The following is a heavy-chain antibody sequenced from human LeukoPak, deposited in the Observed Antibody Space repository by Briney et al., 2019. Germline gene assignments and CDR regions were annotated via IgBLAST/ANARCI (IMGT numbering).Heavy chain of an antibody. CDR1: GYTFTGYY. V-gene: IGHV1-2*02. D-gene: IGHD2-2*02. Sequence: ASVKVSCKASGYTFTGYYMHWVRQAPGQGLEWMGWINPNSGGTNYAQRFQGRVTMTRDTSISTAYMELSRLRSDDTAVYYCATNGVDIVVVPAAITPVYYYYMDAWSKGTTVTVSS. CDR3: ATNGVDIVVVPAAITPVYYYYMDA. J-gene: IGHJ6*03. CDR2: INPNSGGT.